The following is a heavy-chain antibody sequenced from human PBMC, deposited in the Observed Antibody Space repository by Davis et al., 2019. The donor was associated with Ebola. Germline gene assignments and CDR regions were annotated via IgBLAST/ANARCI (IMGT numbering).Heavy chain of an antibody. CDR3: ARGPHTYGMDV. CDR1: GFTFSSYA. J-gene: IGHJ6*02. CDR2: ISYDGSNK. Sequence: GGSLRLSCAASGFTFSSYAMHWVRQAPGKGLEWVAVISYDGSNKYYADSVKGRFTISRDNSKNTLYLQMNSLRAEDTAVYYCARGPHTYGMDVWGQGTTVTVSS. V-gene: IGHV3-30-3*01.